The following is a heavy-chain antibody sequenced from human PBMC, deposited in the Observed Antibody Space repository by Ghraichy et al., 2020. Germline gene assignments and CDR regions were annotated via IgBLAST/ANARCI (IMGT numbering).Heavy chain of an antibody. D-gene: IGHD4-23*01. J-gene: IGHJ6*02. Sequence: SCAASEFTFDGYPMTWVRQAPGKGLEWVSTLGADGRSTFYADSVKGRFTISRDNAQNSLSLQMNSLRDEDTAVYYCARGSKVVRFYYYDGMDVWGQGTTVTVSS. CDR2: LGADGRST. V-gene: IGHV3-23*01. CDR3: ARGSKVVRFYYYDGMDV. CDR1: EFTFDGYP.